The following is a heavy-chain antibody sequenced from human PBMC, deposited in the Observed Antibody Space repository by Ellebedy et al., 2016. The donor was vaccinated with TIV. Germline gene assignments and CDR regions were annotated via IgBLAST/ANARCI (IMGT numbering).Heavy chain of an antibody. CDR3: VRSIVVVTAGVYDAFDI. CDR1: GFTVSSNY. V-gene: IGHV3-53*01. Sequence: GESLKISCAASGFTVSSNYMSWVRQAPGKGLEWVSVIYSGGSTYSADSVKGRFTISRDNSKNTLYLQMNSLRAEDTAVYYCVRSIVVVTAGVYDAFDIWGQGTMVTVSS. D-gene: IGHD2-21*02. CDR2: IYSGGST. J-gene: IGHJ3*02.